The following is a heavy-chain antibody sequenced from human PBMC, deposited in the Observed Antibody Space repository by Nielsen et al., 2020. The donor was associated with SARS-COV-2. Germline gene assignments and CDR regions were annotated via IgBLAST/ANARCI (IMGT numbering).Heavy chain of an antibody. Sequence: GGSLRLSCAASGFTFSSYWMHWVRQAPGKGLEWVAVISYDGSNKYYADSVKGRFTISRDNSKNTLYLQMNSLRAEDTAVYYCAKDLVATIWFDPWGQGTLVTVSS. D-gene: IGHD5-12*01. CDR2: ISYDGSNK. CDR3: AKDLVATIWFDP. CDR1: GFTFSSYW. J-gene: IGHJ5*02. V-gene: IGHV3-30*18.